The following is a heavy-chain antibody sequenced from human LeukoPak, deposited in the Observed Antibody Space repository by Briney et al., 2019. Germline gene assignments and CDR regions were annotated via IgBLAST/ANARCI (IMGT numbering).Heavy chain of an antibody. D-gene: IGHD6-19*01. Sequence: GESLQISCQGSGYSFTSYWIGWVRQMPGKGLEWMGIIYPGDSDTRYSPSFQGQVTISADKSISTAYLQWSSLKASDTAMYYCASQIAVAGLDAFDIWGQGTMVTVSS. CDR1: GYSFTSYW. CDR3: ASQIAVAGLDAFDI. J-gene: IGHJ3*02. V-gene: IGHV5-51*01. CDR2: IYPGDSDT.